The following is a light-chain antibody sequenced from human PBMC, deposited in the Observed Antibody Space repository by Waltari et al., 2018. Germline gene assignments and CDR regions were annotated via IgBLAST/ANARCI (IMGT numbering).Light chain of an antibody. Sequence: QSVLTQPPSVSAAPGQRVTISCSGSISNVGTYYVPWYHQLPGTAPKLLIYDNNKRPSGIPDRFSASKSGTSATLGITGLQIGDEADYYCATWDNSLSEVVFGGGTKLTVL. CDR3: ATWDNSLSEVV. CDR1: ISNVGTYY. CDR2: DNN. J-gene: IGLJ2*01. V-gene: IGLV1-51*01.